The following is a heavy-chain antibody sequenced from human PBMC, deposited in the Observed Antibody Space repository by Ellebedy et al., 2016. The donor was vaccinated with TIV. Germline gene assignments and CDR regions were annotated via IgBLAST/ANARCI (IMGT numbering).Heavy chain of an antibody. CDR1: GYAFTGYY. J-gene: IGHJ4*02. Sequence: ASVKVSCKASGYAFTGYYIHWVRQAPGQGLEWLGGIDPDSGGTKYAQNFQGWVTMTRDTSVSTAYLELSRLRSGDTALYYCARVRGVIVFDYWGQGTLVTVSS. V-gene: IGHV1-2*04. D-gene: IGHD3-10*01. CDR2: IDPDSGGT. CDR3: ARVRGVIVFDY.